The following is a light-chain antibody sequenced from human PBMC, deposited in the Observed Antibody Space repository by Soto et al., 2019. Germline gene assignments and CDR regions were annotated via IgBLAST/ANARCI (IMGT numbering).Light chain of an antibody. CDR1: QSIGGY. Sequence: DIQMTQSPSSLSASVGDRVTVTCRSSQSIGGYLNWYQQKPGKAPKLLMHAASTLQSGVPSRFSGSVSGTDYTLTIRRLQPEDFATYCCQQSYSNPFTFGPGTQVEIK. CDR3: QQSYSNPFT. V-gene: IGKV1-39*01. J-gene: IGKJ3*01. CDR2: AAS.